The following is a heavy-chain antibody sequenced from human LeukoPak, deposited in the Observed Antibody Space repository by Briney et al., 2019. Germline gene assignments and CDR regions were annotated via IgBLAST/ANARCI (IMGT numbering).Heavy chain of an antibody. CDR2: ISSSSSYI. CDR3: ATPITTVVTPFTGRG. Sequence: GGSLRLSCAASGFTCSSYSMNWVRQAPGKGLEWVSSISSSSSYIYYADSVKGRFTISRDNAKNSLYLQMNSLRAEDTAVYYCATPITTVVTPFTGRGWGQGTLVTVSS. J-gene: IGHJ4*02. CDR1: GFTCSSYS. V-gene: IGHV3-21*01. D-gene: IGHD4-23*01.